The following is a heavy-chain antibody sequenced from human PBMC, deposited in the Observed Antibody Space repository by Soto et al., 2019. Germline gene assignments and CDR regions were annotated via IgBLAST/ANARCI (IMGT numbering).Heavy chain of an antibody. CDR1: GGSVSSGSYY. D-gene: IGHD6-13*01. CDR3: ARLVSSPDAFDI. V-gene: IGHV4-61*01. CDR2: IYYSGST. Sequence: SETLSLTCTVSGGSVSSGSYYWSWIRQPPGKGLEWIGYIYYSGSTNYNPSLKSRVTISVDTSKNQFSLKLSSVTAADTAVYYCARLVSSPDAFDIWAQGTMVTVSS. J-gene: IGHJ3*02.